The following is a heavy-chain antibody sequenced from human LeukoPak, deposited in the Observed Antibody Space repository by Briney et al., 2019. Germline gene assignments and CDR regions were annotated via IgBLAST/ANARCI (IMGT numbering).Heavy chain of an antibody. CDR1: GYTFTSYD. V-gene: IGHV1-8*01. J-gene: IGHJ4*02. CDR3: ARVVAASNFDY. Sequence: ASVKVSCTASGYTFTSYDINWVRQATGQGLKWMGWMNPNSGNTGYAQKFQGRVTMTRNTSISTAYMELSSLRSEDTAVYYCARVVAASNFDYWGQGTLVTVSS. D-gene: IGHD2-15*01. CDR2: MNPNSGNT.